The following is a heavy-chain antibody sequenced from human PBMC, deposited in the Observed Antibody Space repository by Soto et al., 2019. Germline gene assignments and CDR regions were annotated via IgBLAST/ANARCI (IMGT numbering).Heavy chain of an antibody. CDR2: IFYSGST. J-gene: IGHJ6*02. V-gene: IGHV4-30-4*01. D-gene: IGHD5-18*01. Sequence: PSATLSLTCTVSGGSISSGDYYWSWIRQPPGKGLEWIGYIFYSGSTYYNPSLKSRVTISVDTSKNQFSLKLTSVTAADTAVYYCARWIQLWSPIGRHYRYGDVWGQGTTVTVSS. CDR1: GGSISSGDYY. CDR3: ARWIQLWSPIGRHYRYGDV.